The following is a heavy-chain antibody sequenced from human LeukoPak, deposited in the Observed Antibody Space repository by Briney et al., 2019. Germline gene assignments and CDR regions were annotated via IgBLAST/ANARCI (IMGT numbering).Heavy chain of an antibody. V-gene: IGHV3-48*01. CDR2: ISSSSSTI. D-gene: IGHD2-15*01. CDR3: ARDYRGYRAPYYFDY. CDR1: GFTFSSYS. Sequence: GGSLRLSCSASGFTFSSYSMNWVRQAPGKGLEWISYISSSSSTIYYADSVKGRFTISRDNAKNSLYLQMNSLRAEDTAVYYCARDYRGYRAPYYFDYWGQGTLVTVSS. J-gene: IGHJ4*02.